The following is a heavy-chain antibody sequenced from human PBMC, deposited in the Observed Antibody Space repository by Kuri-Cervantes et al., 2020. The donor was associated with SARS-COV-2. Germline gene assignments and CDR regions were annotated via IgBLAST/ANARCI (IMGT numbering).Heavy chain of an antibody. CDR1: GYSFTSYW. Sequence: KVSCKGSGYSFTSYWINWVRQMPGKGLEWMGRIDPSDSYTNYSPSFQGHVTISADKSISTAYLQWSSLKASDTAMYYRARLQMPRYYYYYYGMDVWGQGTTVTVSS. V-gene: IGHV5-10-1*01. J-gene: IGHJ6*02. D-gene: IGHD2-2*01. CDR2: IDPSDSYT. CDR3: ARLQMPRYYYYYYGMDV.